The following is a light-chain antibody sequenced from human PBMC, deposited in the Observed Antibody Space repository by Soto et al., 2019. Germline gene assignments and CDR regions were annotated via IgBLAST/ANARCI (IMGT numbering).Light chain of an antibody. CDR3: QHYYTIPLT. CDR2: WAS. J-gene: IGKJ4*01. V-gene: IGKV4-1*01. CDR1: DNLLYSSNNKNY. Sequence: DIGMTQSLGSLALSLGEVATINHTSSDNLLYSSNNKNYLAWYQQKPGQPPKXXIYWASTRESGVPERFSGSGSGTDFNLTISSLQPEDVAVYYCQHYYTIPLTFGGGAKVDIK.